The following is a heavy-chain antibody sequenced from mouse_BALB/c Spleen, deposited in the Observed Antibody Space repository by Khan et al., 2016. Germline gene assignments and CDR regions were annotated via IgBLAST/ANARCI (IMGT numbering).Heavy chain of an antibody. CDR3: ARSPGAGFDY. J-gene: IGHJ2*01. Sequence: QVQLQQSGAELARPGASVKMSCKASGYTFTSYTMHWIIQRPGQGLEWSGYINPRSGSTNYNQRFEDKATLTAAKSSSTAYMQLSSLTSEDSAVYYCARSPGAGFDYWGQGTTLTVSS. CDR2: INPRSGST. V-gene: IGHV1-4*01. CDR1: GYTFTSYT. D-gene: IGHD4-1*01.